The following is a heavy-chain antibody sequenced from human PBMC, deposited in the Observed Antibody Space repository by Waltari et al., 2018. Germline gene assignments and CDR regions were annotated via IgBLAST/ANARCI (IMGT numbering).Heavy chain of an antibody. CDR1: GGSISTHY. V-gene: IGHV4-59*08. J-gene: IGHJ3*02. Sequence: QVQLQESGPGLVKPSETLSLTCTVSGGSISTHYWSWIRQPPGKGLECIGHIYYSGSATYNPSLRSRVTISVDTSKNQFSLKLSSVTAADTAVYYCARGDRDALEIWGQGTMVTVSS. CDR2: IYYSGSA. CDR3: ARGDRDALEI. D-gene: IGHD3-10*01.